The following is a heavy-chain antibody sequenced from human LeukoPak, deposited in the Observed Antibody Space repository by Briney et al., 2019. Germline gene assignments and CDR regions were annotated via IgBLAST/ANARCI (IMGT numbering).Heavy chain of an antibody. CDR2: IRYDGSNQ. CDR3: AKPLSDYDFWSGYKN. Sequence: SGGSLRLSCAASGFTFSTYAMHWVRQAPGRGLEWVAFIRYDGSNQYYADAVRGRFTISRDNSNNTLHLQANSLRPEDTAVYYCAKPLSDYDFWSGYKNWGQGTLVTISS. CDR1: GFTFSTYA. J-gene: IGHJ4*02. V-gene: IGHV3-30*02. D-gene: IGHD3-3*01.